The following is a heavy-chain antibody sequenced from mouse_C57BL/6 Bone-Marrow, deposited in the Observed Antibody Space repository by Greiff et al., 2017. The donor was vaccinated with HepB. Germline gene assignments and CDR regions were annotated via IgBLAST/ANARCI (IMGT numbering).Heavy chain of an antibody. Sequence: LVESGAELARPGASVKMSCKASGYTFTSYTMHWVKQRPGQGLEWIGYINPSSGYTKYNQKFKDKATLTADKSSSTAYMQLSSLTSEDSAVYYCARLGLLLGWYFDVWGTGTTVTVSS. D-gene: IGHD2-3*01. CDR1: GYTFTSYT. J-gene: IGHJ1*03. CDR3: ARLGLLLGWYFDV. CDR2: INPSSGYT. V-gene: IGHV1-4*01.